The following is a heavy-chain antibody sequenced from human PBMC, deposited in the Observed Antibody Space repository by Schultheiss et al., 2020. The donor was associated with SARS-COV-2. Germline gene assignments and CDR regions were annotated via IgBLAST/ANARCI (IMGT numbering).Heavy chain of an antibody. D-gene: IGHD5-12*01. CDR1: GFTFSSYS. V-gene: IGHV3-33*08. Sequence: GGSLRLSCAASGFTFSSYSMNWVRQAPGKGLEWVAVIWYDGSNKYYADSVKGRFTISRDNSKNTLYLQMNSLRAEDTAVYYCAAGVAFDYWGQGTLVTVSS. CDR3: AAGVAFDY. CDR2: IWYDGSNK. J-gene: IGHJ4*02.